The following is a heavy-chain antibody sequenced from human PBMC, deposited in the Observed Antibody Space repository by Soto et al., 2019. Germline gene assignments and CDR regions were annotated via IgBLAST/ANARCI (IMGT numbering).Heavy chain of an antibody. CDR3: ARQIAVAGTKYLDY. Sequence: SGPTLVNPTETRTLTCTVSGFSLSDVTMSVSWIRQPPGKALEWLAHIFSNGEKSHSTSLRSRLTISKDTSKSQVVLTMTNMDPVDTAAFYCARQIAVAGTKYLDYWGQGTLVTVSS. V-gene: IGHV2-26*01. CDR2: IFSNGEK. D-gene: IGHD6-19*01. J-gene: IGHJ4*02. CDR1: GFSLSDVTMS.